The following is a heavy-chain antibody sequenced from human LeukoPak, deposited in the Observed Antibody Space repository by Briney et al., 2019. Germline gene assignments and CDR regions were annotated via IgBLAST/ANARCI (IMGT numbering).Heavy chain of an antibody. J-gene: IGHJ4*02. CDR3: TRSDYDILTGPDY. V-gene: IGHV3-7*05. CDR2: IKPDGSET. Sequence: GGSLRLSCGASGFTLSSHWMYWVRQAPGKGLEWVANIKPDGSETYYVDSVKGRFTISRDNAKNSLYLQMNSLRAEDTAVYYCTRSDYDILTGPDYWGQGTLVTVSS. D-gene: IGHD3-9*01. CDR1: GFTLSSHW.